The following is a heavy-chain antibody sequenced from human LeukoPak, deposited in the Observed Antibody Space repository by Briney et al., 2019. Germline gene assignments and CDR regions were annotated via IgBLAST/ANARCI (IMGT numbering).Heavy chain of an antibody. CDR2: INSDGSST. D-gene: IGHD5-12*01. CDR1: GFTFSSYW. V-gene: IGHV3-74*01. Sequence: PGGSLRLSCAASGFTFSSYWMHWVRQAPGKGLVWVSRINSDGSSTSYADSVKGRFTISRDNAKNTLYLQMNSLRAEDTAMYYCARPRSYSGYDAFDIWGQGTMVTVSS. J-gene: IGHJ3*02. CDR3: ARPRSYSGYDAFDI.